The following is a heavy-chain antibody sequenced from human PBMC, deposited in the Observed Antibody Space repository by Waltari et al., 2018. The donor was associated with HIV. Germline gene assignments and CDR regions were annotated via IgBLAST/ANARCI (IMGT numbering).Heavy chain of an antibody. J-gene: IGHJ3*01. CDR1: GFHFGTFP. CDR3: AKSMRDLRPSAFDV. D-gene: IGHD2-8*01. Sequence: EVQLLEYGGGLVQPGGSLRPSCAASGFHFGTFPLSWVRQAPGKGPEWGSALSGSGSTASYADYVKGRFTISRDFSNNTLFLQMNNLRAEDTAVYFCAKSMRDLRPSAFDVWGQGTMVAISS. V-gene: IGHV3-23*01. CDR2: LSGSGSTA.